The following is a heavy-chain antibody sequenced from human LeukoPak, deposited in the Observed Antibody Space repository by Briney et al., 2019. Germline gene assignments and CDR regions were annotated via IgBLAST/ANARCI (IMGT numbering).Heavy chain of an antibody. CDR1: GYTFTGDY. J-gene: IGHJ4*02. D-gene: IGHD3-22*01. V-gene: IGHV1-2*02. CDR3: ARDMLEGYYDSSGYFGY. Sequence: ASVKVSCKASGYTFTGDYMHWVPQAPGQGLGSRGWINPNRGGTNYAQKFQGRVTMTRDTSISTAYMELSRLRSDDTAVYYCARDMLEGYYDSSGYFGYWGQGTLVTVSS. CDR2: INPNRGGT.